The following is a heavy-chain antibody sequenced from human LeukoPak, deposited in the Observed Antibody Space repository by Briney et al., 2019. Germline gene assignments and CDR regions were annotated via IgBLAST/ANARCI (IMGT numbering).Heavy chain of an antibody. CDR3: ARDCSSTSCYGFDY. V-gene: IGHV3-11*06. J-gene: IGHJ4*02. CDR2: TSSSSSYT. CDR1: GFTFSDYY. D-gene: IGHD2-2*01. Sequence: PGGSLRLSCAVSGFTFSDYYMSWIRQAPGKGLEWVSYTSSSSSYTNYADSVKGRFTISRDNAKNSLYLQMNSLRAEDTAVYYCARDCSSTSCYGFDYWGQGTLVTVSS.